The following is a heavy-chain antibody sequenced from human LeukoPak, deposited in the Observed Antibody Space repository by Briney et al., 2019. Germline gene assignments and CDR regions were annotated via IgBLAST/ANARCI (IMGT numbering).Heavy chain of an antibody. J-gene: IGHJ6*02. V-gene: IGHV4-31*03. CDR2: IYYPGSI. D-gene: IGHD3-10*01. Sequence: SQTLSLTCTFSGASISTGGYYWTWIRQPPGGGLEWIGYIYYPGSIDYNPSLKSRLTISLDKSKNQFTLKLSSVTAADTAIYYCARDLSYYFGSGTSALDVWGQGTAVTVSS. CDR3: ARDLSYYFGSGTSALDV. CDR1: GASISTGGYY.